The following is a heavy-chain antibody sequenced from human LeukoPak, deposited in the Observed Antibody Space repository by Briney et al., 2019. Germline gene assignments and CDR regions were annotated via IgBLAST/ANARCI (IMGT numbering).Heavy chain of an antibody. V-gene: IGHV3-11*03. CDR1: GIPFSDYY. J-gene: IGHJ4*02. Sequence: GGSLRLSCVVSGIPFSDYYMNWIRQAPGKGLEWISYISSSSSHTDYADSVKGRFTISRDNAKSALYLQMNSLRLEDTAVYYCAAGTAADFWGQGTLVTVSS. CDR3: AAGTAADF. D-gene: IGHD6-13*01. CDR2: ISSSSSHT.